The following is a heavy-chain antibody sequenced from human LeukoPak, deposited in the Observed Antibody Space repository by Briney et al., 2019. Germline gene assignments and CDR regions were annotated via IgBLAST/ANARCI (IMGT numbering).Heavy chain of an antibody. CDR3: AKDRGTTVTVFDY. CDR2: INIDGSST. J-gene: IGHJ4*02. V-gene: IGHV3-74*01. D-gene: IGHD4-17*01. Sequence: GGSLRLSRAVSGSTFSRYWMHWVRQAPGKGLVWVSRINIDGSSTSYADSVKGRFTISRDNAKNSLYLQMNSLRAEDTALYYCAKDRGTTVTVFDYWGQGTLVTVSS. CDR1: GSTFSRYW.